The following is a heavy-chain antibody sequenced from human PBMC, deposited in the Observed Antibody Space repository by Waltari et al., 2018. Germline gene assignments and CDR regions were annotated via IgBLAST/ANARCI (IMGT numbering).Heavy chain of an antibody. CDR2: IHRGDMI. Sequence: EVQLVESGGGLVQPGGSLRISCVTSGFTVSCKHMGWVLQAPGKGLEWVALIHRGDMIHYAGSVKDRFTISRDNSKNTLYLQMNSLRAEDTAIYYCARDLGDSSGWPIFDYWGQGTLVTVSS. D-gene: IGHD6-19*01. J-gene: IGHJ4*02. V-gene: IGHV3-66*01. CDR3: ARDLGDSSGWPIFDY. CDR1: GFTVSCKH.